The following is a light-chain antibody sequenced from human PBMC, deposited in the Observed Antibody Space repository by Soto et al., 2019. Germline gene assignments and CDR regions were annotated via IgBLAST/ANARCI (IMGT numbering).Light chain of an antibody. J-gene: IGLJ1*01. CDR2: DVS. Sequence: QSVLTQPACVSGSPGQSITISCTGTSSDVGDYNYVSWYQQHPGKAPKLMIYDVSSRPSGVSNRFSGSKSGNTASLTISGLQAEDEADYYCSSFTSSVTYVFGTGTKVTVL. CDR1: SSDVGDYNY. V-gene: IGLV2-14*01. CDR3: SSFTSSVTYV.